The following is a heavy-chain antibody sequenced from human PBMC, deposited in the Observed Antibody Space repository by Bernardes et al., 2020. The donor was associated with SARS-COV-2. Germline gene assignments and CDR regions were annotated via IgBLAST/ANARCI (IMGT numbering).Heavy chain of an antibody. Sequence: GGSLILSCAASGFTFSSSGMSWVRQAPGKGLEWVSRISGSGSTTYYADSVKGRFTISRDNSKNTLYLQMNSLRAEDTAIYYCAKVFSWIFDAFDIWGQGTLVTVSS. D-gene: IGHD2-2*03. V-gene: IGHV3-23*01. CDR3: AKVFSWIFDAFDI. J-gene: IGHJ3*02. CDR1: GFTFSSSG. CDR2: ISGSGSTT.